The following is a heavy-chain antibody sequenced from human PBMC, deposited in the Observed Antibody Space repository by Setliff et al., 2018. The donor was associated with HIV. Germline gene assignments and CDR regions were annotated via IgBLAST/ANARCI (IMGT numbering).Heavy chain of an antibody. Sequence: SETLSLTCAVYGGSFSNYFWGWIRQSPGKGLEWIGAIDYSGTTYYNPSLKSRLTISVDTSKNLFSLRVTSVTAADTAIYYCARHVPDYDFWSGSPAHYYYYYMDVWGKGTTVTVSS. CDR3: ARHVPDYDFWSGSPAHYYYYYMDV. J-gene: IGHJ6*03. D-gene: IGHD3-3*01. CDR2: IDYSGTT. CDR1: GGSFSNYF. V-gene: IGHV4-34*01.